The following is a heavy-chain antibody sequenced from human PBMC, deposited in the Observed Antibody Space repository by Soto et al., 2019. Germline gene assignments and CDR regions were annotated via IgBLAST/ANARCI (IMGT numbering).Heavy chain of an antibody. V-gene: IGHV3-73*02. Sequence: EVQLVESGGGLVQPGGSLKLSCAASGFSFSGSAMHWVRQASGKGLEWVGRIRSKANNYGTAYAASVKGRFTISRDDSKNTASLQMNSLKTEDTAVYYCTRAGATRLFDYWGQGILVTVSS. CDR3: TRAGATRLFDY. J-gene: IGHJ4*02. D-gene: IGHD1-26*01. CDR2: IRSKANNYGT. CDR1: GFSFSGSA.